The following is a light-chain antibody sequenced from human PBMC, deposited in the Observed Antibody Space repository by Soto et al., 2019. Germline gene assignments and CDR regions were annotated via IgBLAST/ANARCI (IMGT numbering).Light chain of an antibody. Sequence: QSALTQPASVSGSPGQSITISCSGTRSDVGGYNYVSWYQHHPGKAPKLMIYDVTDRPSGISFRFSGSKTGNTASLTISRLQAEDEADYYCRSYTSSNTVVFGAGTKVTVL. CDR2: DVT. V-gene: IGLV2-14*03. J-gene: IGLJ3*02. CDR3: RSYTSSNTVV. CDR1: RSDVGGYNY.